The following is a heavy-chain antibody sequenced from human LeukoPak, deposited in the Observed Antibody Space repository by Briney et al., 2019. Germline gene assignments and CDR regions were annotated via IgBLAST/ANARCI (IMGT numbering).Heavy chain of an antibody. CDR2: IIPIFGTA. V-gene: IGHV1-69*05. CDR3: AIIAAAGQGPFDY. J-gene: IGHJ4*02. Sequence: SVKVSCKASRGTFSSYAISWVRQAPGQGLEWMGGIIPIFGTANYAQKFQGRVTITTDESTSTAYMELSSLRSEDTAVYYCAIIAAAGQGPFDYWGQGTLVTVSS. D-gene: IGHD6-13*01. CDR1: RGTFSSYA.